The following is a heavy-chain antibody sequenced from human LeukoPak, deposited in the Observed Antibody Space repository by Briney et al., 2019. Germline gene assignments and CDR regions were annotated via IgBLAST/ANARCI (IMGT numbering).Heavy chain of an antibody. Sequence: ASVKVSCKASGYTFTSYGINWVRQATGQGLEWMGWMNPNTGNIGYAQKFQGRLTLTRDTSTNTAYTELISLSSDDTAVYYCARGRVRRNSYGAFDHWGQGTLVTVSS. CDR3: ARGRVRRNSYGAFDH. CDR2: MNPNTGNI. J-gene: IGHJ4*02. V-gene: IGHV1-8*03. CDR1: GYTFTSYG. D-gene: IGHD5-18*01.